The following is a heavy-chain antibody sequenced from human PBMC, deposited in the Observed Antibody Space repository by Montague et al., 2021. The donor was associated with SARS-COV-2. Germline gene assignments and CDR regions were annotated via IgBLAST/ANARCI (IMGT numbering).Heavy chain of an antibody. V-gene: IGHV4-59*01. J-gene: IGHJ2*01. Sequence: SETLSLTCTVSGGSTSSYYWSWIRQPLGKGLEWIGCIYYSGSTNYNPSLKSRVTISVDTSKTQFSLKLNSVTAADTAVCYCARTIVVVSAASGYFDLWGRGTLVAVSS. CDR3: ARTIVVVSAASGYFDL. CDR2: IYYSGST. CDR1: GGSTSSYY. D-gene: IGHD2-2*01.